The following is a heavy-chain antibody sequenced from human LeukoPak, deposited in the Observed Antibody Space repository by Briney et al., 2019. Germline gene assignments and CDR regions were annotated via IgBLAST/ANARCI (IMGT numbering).Heavy chain of an antibody. J-gene: IGHJ3*02. CDR1: GFTFSSYS. CDR3: AKPSEMDIVVVPAAMAYGFDI. Sequence: GGSLRLSCAASGFTFSSYSMNWVRQAPGKGLEWVSAISGSGGSTYYADSVKGRFTISRDNSKNTLYLQMNSLRAEDTAVYYCAKPSEMDIVVVPAAMAYGFDIWGQGTMVTVSS. CDR2: ISGSGGST. V-gene: IGHV3-23*01. D-gene: IGHD2-2*03.